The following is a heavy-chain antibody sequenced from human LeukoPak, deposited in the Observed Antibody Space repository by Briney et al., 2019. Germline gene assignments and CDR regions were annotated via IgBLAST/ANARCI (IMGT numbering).Heavy chain of an antibody. CDR3: ARDPGNNWFDP. CDR2: INPGGGST. V-gene: IGHV1-46*01. J-gene: IGHJ5*02. Sequence: ASVKVSCKASGYTFTSYCMHWVRQAPGQGLEWMGIINPGGGSTSYAQKFQGRVTMTRDTSTSTVYMELSSLRSEDTAVYYCARDPGNNWFDPWGQGTLVTVSS. CDR1: GYTFTSYC.